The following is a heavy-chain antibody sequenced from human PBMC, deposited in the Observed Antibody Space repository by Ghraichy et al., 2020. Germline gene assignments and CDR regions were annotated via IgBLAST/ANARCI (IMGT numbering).Heavy chain of an antibody. CDR1: GGSFSPYY. CDR2: ISHSGST. Sequence: SETLSLTCAVYGGSFSPYYWSWIRQPPGKGLQWIGEISHSGSTNHNPSLKSRVTISVDTSKNQVSLKLRSVTAADTAVYYCARVYYGPGSGFDPWGQGTLVTVSS. D-gene: IGHD3-10*01. CDR3: ARVYYGPGSGFDP. J-gene: IGHJ5*02. V-gene: IGHV4-34*01.